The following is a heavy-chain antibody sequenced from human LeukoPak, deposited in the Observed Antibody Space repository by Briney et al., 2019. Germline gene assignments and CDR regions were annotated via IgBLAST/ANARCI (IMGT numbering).Heavy chain of an antibody. Sequence: GGSLRLSCAASGFTVSSIYMSWVRQAPGKGLEWVSLIYIGGSTFYADSVKGRFTISRDNSKNTLYLQMNRLRAEDTAVYYCARENYFGSGTYFDYWGQRTLVTVSS. CDR2: IYIGGST. J-gene: IGHJ4*02. D-gene: IGHD3-10*01. CDR1: GFTVSSIY. CDR3: ARENYFGSGTYFDY. V-gene: IGHV3-53*01.